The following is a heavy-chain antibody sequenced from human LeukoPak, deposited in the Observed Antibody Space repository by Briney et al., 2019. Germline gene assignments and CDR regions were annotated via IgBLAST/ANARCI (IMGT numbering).Heavy chain of an antibody. Sequence: GGSLRLSCAVSGFTFSNYEMNWVRQAPGKGLEWVSVIYSGGRTYYADSVKGRFTISRDNSKNTLYLQTNSLRAEDTAVYYCARDPGYYYYGMDVWGQGTTVTVSS. V-gene: IGHV3-66*01. CDR2: IYSGGRT. CDR3: ARDPGYYYYGMDV. J-gene: IGHJ6*02. CDR1: GFTFSNYE. D-gene: IGHD3-10*01.